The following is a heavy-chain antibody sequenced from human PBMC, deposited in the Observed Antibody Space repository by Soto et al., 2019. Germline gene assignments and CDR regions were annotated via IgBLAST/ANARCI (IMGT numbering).Heavy chain of an antibody. J-gene: IGHJ5*02. CDR3: ARRFNRNYDFWSGYPDNWFDP. V-gene: IGHV3-21*01. CDR2: ISSSSSYI. D-gene: IGHD3-3*01. Sequence: PGGSLRLSCAASGFTFSSYSMNWVRQAPGKGLEWVSSISSSSSYIYYADSVKGRFTISRDNAKNSLYLQMNSLRAEDTAVYYCARRFNRNYDFWSGYPDNWFDPWGQGTLVTVSS. CDR1: GFTFSSYS.